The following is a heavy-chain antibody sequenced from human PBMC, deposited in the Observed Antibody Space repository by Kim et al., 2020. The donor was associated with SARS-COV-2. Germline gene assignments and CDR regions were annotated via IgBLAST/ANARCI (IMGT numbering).Heavy chain of an antibody. Sequence: SETLSLTCAVYGGSFSGYYWSWIRQPPGKGLEWIGEINHSGSTNYNPSLKSRVTISVDTYKNQFSLKLSSVTAADTAVYYCARGRGLVRYFDYWGQGTLVTVSS. CDR2: INHSGST. J-gene: IGHJ4*02. D-gene: IGHD6-19*01. CDR3: ARGRGLVRYFDY. V-gene: IGHV4-34*01. CDR1: GGSFSGYY.